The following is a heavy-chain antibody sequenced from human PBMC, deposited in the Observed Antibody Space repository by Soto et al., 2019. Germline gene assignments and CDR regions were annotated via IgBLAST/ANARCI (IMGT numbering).Heavy chain of an antibody. D-gene: IGHD3-22*01. CDR2: IIPIFGTA. J-gene: IGHJ6*02. V-gene: IGHV1-69*12. CDR1: GGTFSSYA. CDR3: ASEAYYDSSGYSAPPYGMDV. Sequence: QVQLVQSGAEVKKPGSSVKVSCKASGGTFSSYAISWVRQAPGQGLEWMGGIIPIFGTANYAQKFQGRVTIPADESTSTAYMELSSLRSEDTAVYYCASEAYYDSSGYSAPPYGMDVWGQGTTVTVSS.